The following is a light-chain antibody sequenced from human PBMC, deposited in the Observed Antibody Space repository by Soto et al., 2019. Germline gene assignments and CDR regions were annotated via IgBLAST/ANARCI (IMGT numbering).Light chain of an antibody. CDR1: QSVSSNH. CDR3: QQYSSSRT. Sequence: DIVLTQSPGTLSLSPGERATLSCRASQSVSSNHLAWYQQKPGQAPRLLIYGGSSRATGIPVRFSGSGSETDFTLTITRLEPEDFAVYYCQQYSSSRTSGQGTKVEIK. V-gene: IGKV3-20*01. J-gene: IGKJ1*01. CDR2: GGS.